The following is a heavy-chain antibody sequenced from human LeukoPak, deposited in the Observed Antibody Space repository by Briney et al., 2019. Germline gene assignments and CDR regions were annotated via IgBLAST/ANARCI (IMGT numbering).Heavy chain of an antibody. D-gene: IGHD3-16*02. J-gene: IGHJ4*02. CDR2: FDPEDGET. CDR3: ATQGYYDYIWGSYRKGVSYTSIDY. CDR1: GYTLTELS. V-gene: IGHV1-24*01. Sequence: ASVKVSCKVSGYTLTELSMHWVRQAPGKGLEWMGGFDPEDGETIYAQKFQGRVTMTEDTSTDTAYMELSSLRSEDTAVYYCATQGYYDYIWGSYRKGVSYTSIDYWGQGTLVTVSS.